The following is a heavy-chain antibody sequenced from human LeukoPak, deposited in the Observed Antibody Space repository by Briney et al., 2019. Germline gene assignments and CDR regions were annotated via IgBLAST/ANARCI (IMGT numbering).Heavy chain of an antibody. D-gene: IGHD6-13*01. CDR1: GFTFSSSW. Sequence: GGSLRLSCAASGFTFSSSWMHWVRQVPGKGLMWVSHMNGEGTTISHADSVKGRFTISRDNSKNTLYLEVNSLRAEDTAVYYCAKRHFASSWFPVDYWGQGTLVTVSS. CDR3: AKRHFASSWFPVDY. CDR2: MNGEGTTI. V-gene: IGHV3-74*01. J-gene: IGHJ4*02.